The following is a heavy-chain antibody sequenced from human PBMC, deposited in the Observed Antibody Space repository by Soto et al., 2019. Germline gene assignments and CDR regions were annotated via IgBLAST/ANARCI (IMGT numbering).Heavy chain of an antibody. J-gene: IGHJ4*02. CDR1: GGSISSGGNY. D-gene: IGHD3-10*01. CDR3: ARSFDYYGSGSYYY. V-gene: IGHV4-31*03. CDR2: IYYSGST. Sequence: QVQLQESGPGLVKPSQTLSLTCTVSGGSISSGGNYWSWIRHHPGKGLEWIGYIYYSGSTYYNPSLKSRVTISVDTSKNQFSLKLSSVTAADTAVYYCARSFDYYGSGSYYYWGQGTLVTVSS.